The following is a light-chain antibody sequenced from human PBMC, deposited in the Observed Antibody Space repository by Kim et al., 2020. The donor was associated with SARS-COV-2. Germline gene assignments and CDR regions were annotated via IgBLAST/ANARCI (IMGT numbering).Light chain of an antibody. CDR2: GKN. V-gene: IGLV3-19*01. CDR1: SLRSYY. CDR3: NSRDSNDNVV. J-gene: IGLJ2*01. Sequence: VALVQTVRITCQGDSLRSYYATWYQQQPGQAPILVIYGKNNRPSGIPDRFSGSSSGNTASLTITGTQAGDEADYYCNSRDSNDNVVFGGGTKLTVL.